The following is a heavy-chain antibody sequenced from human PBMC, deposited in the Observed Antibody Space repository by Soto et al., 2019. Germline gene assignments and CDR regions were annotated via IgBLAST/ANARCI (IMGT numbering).Heavy chain of an antibody. D-gene: IGHD2-21*02. J-gene: IGHJ4*02. V-gene: IGHV3-23*01. CDR2: IGASGDIT. CDR3: AKDDFTDRGDDYFDY. Sequence: GGSLRLSCAASGFSFTNFAMSWVRQAPGKGLEWVAGIGASGDITWYADSVKGRLSISRDNSKNTLYLQLNSLRFEDTAVYYCAKDDFTDRGDDYFDYCGQGTMVTVYS. CDR1: GFSFTNFA.